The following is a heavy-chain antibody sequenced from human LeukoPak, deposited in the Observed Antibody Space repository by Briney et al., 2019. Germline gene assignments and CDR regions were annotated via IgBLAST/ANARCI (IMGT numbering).Heavy chain of an antibody. Sequence: SGGSLRLSCAASGFTFSSYSMNWVRQAPGKGLEWVSYISSSSSTIYYADSVKGRFTISRDNSKNTLYLQMNSLRAEDTAVYYCAKVTGYWGQGTLVTVSS. CDR3: AKVTGY. CDR2: ISSSSSTI. V-gene: IGHV3-48*01. CDR1: GFTFSSYS. J-gene: IGHJ4*02. D-gene: IGHD1-14*01.